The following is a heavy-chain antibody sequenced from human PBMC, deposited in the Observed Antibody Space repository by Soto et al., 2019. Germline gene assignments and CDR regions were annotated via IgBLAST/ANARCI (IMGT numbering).Heavy chain of an antibody. CDR2: IYPTGTT. CDR1: GGSIRSYY. Sequence: QVQLQESGPGLVKPSETLSLTCNVSGGSIRSYYWSWVRQPAGKALEWIGRIYPTGTTNYNPSLRSRVIMSVDTSKNQFSLTVTSVTAADTAVYYCAREGASGFGMEVWGQGTTVTVSS. V-gene: IGHV4-4*07. D-gene: IGHD1-26*01. J-gene: IGHJ6*02. CDR3: AREGASGFGMEV.